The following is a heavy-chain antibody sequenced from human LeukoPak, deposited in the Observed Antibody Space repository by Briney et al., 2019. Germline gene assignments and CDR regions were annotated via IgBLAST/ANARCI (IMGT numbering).Heavy chain of an antibody. CDR3: ARRGSSRSNYYYYYYMDV. Sequence: SETLSLTCTVSGGSITRYYWSWIRQPPGKGLEWIGYIYTSESTIYNPSLKSRVTISVDTSKNQFSLKLTSVTAADTAVYYCARRGSSRSNYYYYYYMDVWGKGTTVTVSS. V-gene: IGHV4-4*09. D-gene: IGHD3-10*01. CDR1: GGSITRYY. CDR2: IYTSEST. J-gene: IGHJ6*03.